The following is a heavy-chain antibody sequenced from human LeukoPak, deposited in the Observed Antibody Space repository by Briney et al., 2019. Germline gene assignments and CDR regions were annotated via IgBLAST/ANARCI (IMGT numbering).Heavy chain of an antibody. Sequence: GGSLRLSCAASGFTFSTYSMNWVRQAPGKGLEWVSYISSSGSTIYYADSVKGRFTISRDNAKNSLYLQMNSLRAEDTAVYYCARALRRGYSYGPDYWGQGTLVTVSS. J-gene: IGHJ4*02. CDR3: ARALRRGYSYGPDY. CDR1: GFTFSTYS. D-gene: IGHD5-18*01. CDR2: ISSSGSTI. V-gene: IGHV3-48*04.